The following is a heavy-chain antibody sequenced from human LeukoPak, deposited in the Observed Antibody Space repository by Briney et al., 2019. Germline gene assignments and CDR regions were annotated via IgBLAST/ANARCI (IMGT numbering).Heavy chain of an antibody. D-gene: IGHD2-2*01. V-gene: IGHV3-64*01. CDR1: GFTFSNYA. Sequence: GGSLRLSCAASGFTFSNYAMRWVRQAPGKGLEYVSAISSNGGDTFYAKSVKGRFTISRDNSKNTLFLQMGSLRVDDMAVYYCARDSCTTTSCYGYYYYYYMDVWGKGTTVTVSS. CDR2: ISSNGGDT. J-gene: IGHJ6*03. CDR3: ARDSCTTTSCYGYYYYYYMDV.